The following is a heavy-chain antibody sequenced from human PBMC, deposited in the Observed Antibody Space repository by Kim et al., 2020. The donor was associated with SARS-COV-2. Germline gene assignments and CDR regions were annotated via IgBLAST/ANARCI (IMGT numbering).Heavy chain of an antibody. CDR3: AKDLIPYDILTGYRF. J-gene: IGHJ4*02. D-gene: IGHD3-9*01. CDR1: GFTFSSYA. V-gene: IGHV3-23*01. CDR2: ISGSGGST. Sequence: GGSLRLSCAASGFTFSSYAMSWVRQAPGKGLKWVSAISGSGGSTYYADSVKGRFTISRDNSKNTLYLQMNSLRAEDTAVYYCAKDLIPYDILTGYRFWGQGTLVTVSS.